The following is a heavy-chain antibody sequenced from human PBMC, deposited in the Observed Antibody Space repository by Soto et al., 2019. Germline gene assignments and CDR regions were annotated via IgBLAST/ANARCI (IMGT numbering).Heavy chain of an antibody. J-gene: IGHJ4*02. Sequence: GESLKISCKGSGYSFTSYWIGWVRQMPGKGLEWMGIIYPGDSDTRYSPSFQGQVTISADKSISTAYLQWSSLKASDTAMYYCARQGYDSSGYLAFFDYWGQGSLVIVSS. CDR2: IYPGDSDT. CDR1: GYSFTSYW. D-gene: IGHD3-22*01. V-gene: IGHV5-51*01. CDR3: ARQGYDSSGYLAFFDY.